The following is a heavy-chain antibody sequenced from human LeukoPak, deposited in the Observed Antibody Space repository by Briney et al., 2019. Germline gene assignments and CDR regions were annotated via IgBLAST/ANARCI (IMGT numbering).Heavy chain of an antibody. CDR3: ASHYDIDH. V-gene: IGHV3-21*06. J-gene: IGHJ4*02. CDR1: GPTFSTYT. CDR2: ISSGSSYI. Sequence: AGGSLRLSCAASGPTFSTYTMNWVRQAPGKGLEWVSSISSGSSYIYYADSMKGRFTVSRDNAKNSLYLQMNSLKAEDTAVYFCASHYDIDHWGQGTLVTVSS. D-gene: IGHD3-9*01.